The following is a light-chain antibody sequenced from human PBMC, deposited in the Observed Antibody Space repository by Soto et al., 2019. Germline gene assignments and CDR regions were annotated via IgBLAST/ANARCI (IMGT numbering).Light chain of an antibody. CDR3: QQYNSYSRT. CDR1: QSISSW. Sequence: DIQMTQSPSTLSASVGDRVTITCRASQSISSWLAWYQQKPGKAPKLLIYDASRLESGVPSRFSGSGSGTDFTLTISSLQPDDFATYYCQQYNSYSRTFGGGTKVEIK. J-gene: IGKJ4*01. CDR2: DAS. V-gene: IGKV1-5*01.